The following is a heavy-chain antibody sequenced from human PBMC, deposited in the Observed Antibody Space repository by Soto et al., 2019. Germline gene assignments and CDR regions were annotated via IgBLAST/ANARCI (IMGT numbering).Heavy chain of an antibody. CDR2: FRSGGDDDTT. D-gene: IGHD3-10*01. CDR3: AKKVNSGSGSQFFDY. Sequence: PGGSLRLSFAASVFTFSSYSMSWVRQAPGKGLEWVSGFRSGGDDDTTYYADSVRGRFTISRDNSKNTLFLQMNSLRAEDTAIYYCAKKVNSGSGSQFFDYWGQGTLVTVSS. J-gene: IGHJ4*02. V-gene: IGHV3-23*01. CDR1: VFTFSSYS.